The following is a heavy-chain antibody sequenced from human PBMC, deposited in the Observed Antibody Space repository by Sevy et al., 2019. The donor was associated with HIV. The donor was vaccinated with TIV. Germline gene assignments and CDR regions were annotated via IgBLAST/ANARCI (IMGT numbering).Heavy chain of an antibody. J-gene: IGHJ6*02. Sequence: SETLSLTCAVYGGSFSGYYWSWIRQPPGKGLEWIGEINHSGSTNYNPSLKSRVTISVDTSKNQFSLKLSSVTAADTAVYYCARLCSGGSCYGGTYYYYGMDVWGQRTTVTVSS. CDR2: INHSGST. V-gene: IGHV4-34*01. D-gene: IGHD2-15*01. CDR1: GGSFSGYY. CDR3: ARLCSGGSCYGGTYYYYGMDV.